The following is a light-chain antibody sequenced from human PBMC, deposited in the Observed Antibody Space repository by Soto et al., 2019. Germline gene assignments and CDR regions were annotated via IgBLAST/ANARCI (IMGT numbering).Light chain of an antibody. CDR2: GAS. J-gene: IGKJ1*01. CDR1: QSVSSN. CDR3: QQYNNRLRQ. Sequence: VMEQSHVPLSVSPGKISTLSCRASQSVSSNLAWYQQKPGQAPRLLIYGASTRATGIPARFSGSGSGTEFTLTISSLQSEDFTVYYCQQYNNRLRQLGQGTKVDI. V-gene: IGKV3-15*01.